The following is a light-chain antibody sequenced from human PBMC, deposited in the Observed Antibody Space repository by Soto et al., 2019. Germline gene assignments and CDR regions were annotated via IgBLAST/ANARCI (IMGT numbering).Light chain of an antibody. CDR3: SSYTSSSALYV. CDR1: SSDVGGYNY. J-gene: IGLJ1*01. V-gene: IGLV2-14*01. CDR2: DVS. Sequence: ALTQPASVSGSPGQSITISCTGTSSDVGGYNYVSWYQQHPGKAPKLMIYDVSNRPSGVSNRFSGSKSGNTASLTISGLQAEDEADYYCSSYTSSSALYVFGTGNKVTVL.